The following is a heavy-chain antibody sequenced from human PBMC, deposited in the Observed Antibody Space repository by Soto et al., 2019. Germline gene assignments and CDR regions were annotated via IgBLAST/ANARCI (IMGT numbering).Heavy chain of an antibody. CDR2: IWYDGSNK. CDR1: GFTFSSYG. V-gene: IGHV3-33*01. J-gene: IGHJ4*02. CDR3: ARDFSGSVRCIDY. Sequence: QVQLVESGGGVVQPGRSLRLSCAASGFTFSSYGMHWVRQAPGKGLEWVAVIWYDGSNKYYADSVKGRFTISRDNSKNQLYLQMSGLRAEDTAVYYCARDFSGSVRCIDYWGQGTLVTVSS. D-gene: IGHD3-10*01.